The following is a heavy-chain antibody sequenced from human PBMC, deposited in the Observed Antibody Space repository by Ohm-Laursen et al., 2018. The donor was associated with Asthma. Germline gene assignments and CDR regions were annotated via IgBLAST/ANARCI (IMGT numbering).Heavy chain of an antibody. D-gene: IGHD2-2*01. J-gene: IGHJ5*02. Sequence: TQTLTLTCTFSGFSFNTSGMRVSWIRQPPGKALEWLGRIDWGDEKLYSTSLKSRLTISKDTSKNQVVLTMTNMGPVDTATYYCARSMTHCSSTGCYVGNWLDPWGQGTLVTVSS. V-gene: IGHV2-70*04. CDR2: IDWGDEK. CDR1: GFSFNTSGMR. CDR3: ARSMTHCSSTGCYVGNWLDP.